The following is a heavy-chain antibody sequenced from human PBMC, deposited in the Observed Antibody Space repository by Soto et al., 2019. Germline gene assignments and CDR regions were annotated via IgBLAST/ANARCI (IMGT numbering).Heavy chain of an antibody. V-gene: IGHV1-69*01. CDR2: ILPIFGRT. J-gene: IGHJ4*02. CDR1: GAIFSSNA. CDR3: ATGGRGYSYAPRFDFKY. D-gene: IGHD5-18*01. Sequence: QVQLVQSGAEVKKPGSSVKVTCKASGAIFSSNAISWVRQAPGQGLEWMGEILPIFGRTNYAQKFQGRVTITADESTRTAYMELSSLKSEDTAVYYCATGGRGYSYAPRFDFKYWGQGTLVTVSS.